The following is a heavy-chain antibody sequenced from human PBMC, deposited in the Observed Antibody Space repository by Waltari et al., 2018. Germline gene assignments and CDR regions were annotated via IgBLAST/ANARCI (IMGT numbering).Heavy chain of an antibody. CDR1: GGSPGGFH. D-gene: IGHD3-9*01. J-gene: IGHJ2*01. V-gene: IGHV4-34*01. Sequence: QVQLQQWGAGLLKPSETLSLTCAVSGGSPGGFHWSWLRQSPGKGLEWIGEINHDGTTNYNPSLKSRVTVSVDTSKKQFSLNLSSVTAADTGVYYCALDDDILTGPTSNWYFDIWGRGTLVTVSS. CDR2: INHDGTT. CDR3: ALDDDILTGPTSNWYFDI.